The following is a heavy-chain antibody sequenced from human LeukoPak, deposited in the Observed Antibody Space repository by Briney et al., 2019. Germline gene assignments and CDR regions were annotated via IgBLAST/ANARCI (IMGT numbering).Heavy chain of an antibody. J-gene: IGHJ4*02. V-gene: IGHV4-59*01. CDR3: ARVIAVAGTAYFDY. CDR1: GGSISSYY. CDR2: IYHSGST. D-gene: IGHD6-19*01. Sequence: SETLSLTCTVSGGSISSYYWNWIRQPPGKGLERVGYIYHSGSTNYNSSLKSRVNISVDTSKNQFSLKLKSVAAADTAVYYCARVIAVAGTAYFDYWGQGTLVTVSS.